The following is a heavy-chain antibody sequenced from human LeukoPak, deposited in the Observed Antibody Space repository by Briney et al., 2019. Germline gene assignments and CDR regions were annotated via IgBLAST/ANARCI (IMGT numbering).Heavy chain of an antibody. Sequence: ASVKVSCKTSGYTFTDYYMHWVRQAPGQGLEWMGWINPNSGGTNYAQKFQGRVTMTRDTSISTAYMELSRLRSDDTAVYYCARSEGSGWFDFDYWGQGTLVTVSS. V-gene: IGHV1-2*02. J-gene: IGHJ4*02. CDR3: ARSEGSGWFDFDY. CDR2: INPNSGGT. CDR1: GYTFTDYY. D-gene: IGHD6-19*01.